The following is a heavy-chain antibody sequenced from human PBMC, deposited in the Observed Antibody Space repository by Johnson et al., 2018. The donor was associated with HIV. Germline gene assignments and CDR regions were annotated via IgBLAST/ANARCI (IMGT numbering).Heavy chain of an antibody. CDR2: IRYDGSNK. J-gene: IGHJ3*02. CDR1: GFTFSDHY. D-gene: IGHD3-3*02. CDR3: AKAFCPCCDAFEI. Sequence: QMQLVESGGGLVQPGGSLRLSCAASGFTFSDHYMDWVRQAPGKGLEWVAVIRYDGSNKYYADYVKGRFTISRDNSNNTLYLQMNSLRTEDTGVYYCAKAFCPCCDAFEIWGQGTLVTVSS. V-gene: IGHV3-30*02.